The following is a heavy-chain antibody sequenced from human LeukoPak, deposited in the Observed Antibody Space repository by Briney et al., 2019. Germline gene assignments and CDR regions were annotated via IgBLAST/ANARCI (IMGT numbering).Heavy chain of an antibody. CDR1: GFTFTGYY. D-gene: IGHD3-10*01. V-gene: IGHV1-2*02. J-gene: IGHJ3*02. Sequence: ASVKVSCKASGFTFTGYYMHWVRQAPGQGLEWMGWINPNSGGTNYAQKFQGRVTMTRETSISTVYMELSGLRSDDTAVYSCARGGTVVRGADDAFDIWGQGTMVTVSS. CDR2: INPNSGGT. CDR3: ARGGTVVRGADDAFDI.